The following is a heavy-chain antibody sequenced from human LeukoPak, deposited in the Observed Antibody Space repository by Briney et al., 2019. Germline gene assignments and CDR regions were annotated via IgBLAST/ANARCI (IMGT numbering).Heavy chain of an antibody. CDR2: INSDGSST. Sequence: GGSLRLSCAASGFTFSSYWMHWVRQAPGKGLVWVSRINSDGSSTSYADSVGGRFTISRDNSKNTLYLQMNSLRAGDTAIYYCAKVFGTDYFDYWGQGTLVTVSS. J-gene: IGHJ4*02. D-gene: IGHD3-10*01. V-gene: IGHV3-74*01. CDR3: AKVFGTDYFDY. CDR1: GFTFSSYW.